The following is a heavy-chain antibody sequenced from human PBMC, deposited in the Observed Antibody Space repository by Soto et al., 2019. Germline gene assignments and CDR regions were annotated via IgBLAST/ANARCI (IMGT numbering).Heavy chain of an antibody. V-gene: IGHV1-18*04. D-gene: IGHD2-15*01. J-gene: IGHJ5*02. CDR3: ATHLGYCRGGSCSQPTDNWFNP. CDR2: ISAYNGNT. CDR1: GYTFTSYG. Sequence: ASVKVSCRASGYTFTSYGICWLRQAPGQGLAWMGWISAYNGNTNYAQKLQGRVTMTTDTSTSTAYMELSSLRSDDTAVYYCATHLGYCRGGSCSQPTDNWFNPWGQGTLVTVSS.